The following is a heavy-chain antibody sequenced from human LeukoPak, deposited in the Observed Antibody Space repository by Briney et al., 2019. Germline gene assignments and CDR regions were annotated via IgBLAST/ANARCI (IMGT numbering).Heavy chain of an antibody. CDR3: ARERVELNTAMIKTKNWFDP. Sequence: ASVKVSCKASGYTFTSYGISWVRQAPGQGLEWMGWISAYNGNTNYAQKLQGRVTMTTDTSTSTAYMELRSLRSDDTAVYYCARERVELNTAMIKTKNWFDPWGQGTLVTVSS. J-gene: IGHJ5*02. D-gene: IGHD5-18*01. CDR2: ISAYNGNT. CDR1: GYTFTSYG. V-gene: IGHV1-18*01.